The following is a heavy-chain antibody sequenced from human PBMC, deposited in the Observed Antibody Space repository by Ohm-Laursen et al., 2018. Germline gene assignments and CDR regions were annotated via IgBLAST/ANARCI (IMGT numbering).Heavy chain of an antibody. J-gene: IGHJ4*01. V-gene: IGHV3-7*01. CDR3: VRGGRYGNF. CDR1: GFTFTRYW. D-gene: IGHD6-13*01. Sequence: SLRLSCAASGFTFTRYWMSWVRQAPGKGLEWVANIKEYGSEKNYVDSVKGRFTISRDNAKNSLFLEMNNLRAEDSALYYCVRGGRYGNFWGQGTLVTVSS. CDR2: IKEYGSEK.